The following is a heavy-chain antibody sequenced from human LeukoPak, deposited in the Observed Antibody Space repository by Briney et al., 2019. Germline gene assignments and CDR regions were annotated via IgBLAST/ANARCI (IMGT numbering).Heavy chain of an antibody. CDR3: ARARLYYFDY. Sequence: SETLSLTCTVSGDSMNTYYWSWIRQPAGQGLEWIGHISSSGRTNYNPSLKSRVTMSLDTSKNQFSLKLTSVTAADTAVYYCARARLYYFDYWGQGTLVTVSS. CDR1: GDSMNTYY. J-gene: IGHJ4*02. V-gene: IGHV4-4*07. CDR2: ISSSGRT.